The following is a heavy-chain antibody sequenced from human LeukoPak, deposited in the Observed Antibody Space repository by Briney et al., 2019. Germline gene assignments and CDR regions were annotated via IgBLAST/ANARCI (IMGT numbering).Heavy chain of an antibody. CDR3: TRETIVVVVVAGVDYMDV. Sequence: SGTLSLTCSVSGYSISSGHNWGWIRQAPGKGLERIGSIYHSGKTYYNPSLKSRVTISIDTSKNEFSLKLSSVTAADTAVYYCTRETIVVVVVAGVDYMDVWGKGTTVTVSS. D-gene: IGHD2-15*01. J-gene: IGHJ6*03. CDR1: GYSISSGHN. CDR2: IYHSGKT. V-gene: IGHV4-38-2*02.